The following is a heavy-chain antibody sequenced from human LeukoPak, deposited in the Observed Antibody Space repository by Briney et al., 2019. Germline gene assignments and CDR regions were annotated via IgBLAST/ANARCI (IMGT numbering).Heavy chain of an antibody. D-gene: IGHD3-22*01. CDR2: ISSNGGST. CDR3: GTSTYYYDSSGYPGDY. Sequence: PGGSLRLSCSASGFTFSSYAMHWVRPAPGKGLEYVSAISSNGGSTYYADSVKGRFTISRDNSKNTLYLQMSSLRAEDTAVYYCGTSTYYYDSSGYPGDYWGQGTLVTVSP. J-gene: IGHJ4*02. V-gene: IGHV3-64D*06. CDR1: GFTFSSYA.